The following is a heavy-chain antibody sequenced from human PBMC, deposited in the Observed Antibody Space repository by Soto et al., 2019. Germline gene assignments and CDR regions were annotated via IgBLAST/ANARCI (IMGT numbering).Heavy chain of an antibody. CDR2: IYWDDDK. CDR3: ARRRGGFGGGWTTPYFDY. CDR1: GFSLNTGGVG. V-gene: IGHV2-5*02. D-gene: IGHD6-19*01. Sequence: QITLKESGPTVVKPTQTLTLTCSLSGFSLNTGGVGVGWIRQPPGKALEWLAVIYWDDDKSWNPSLRDRLTITRDASDDQVVLTVTNMDPVDTGTYYCARRRGGFGGGWTTPYFDYWGQGTLVTFSS. J-gene: IGHJ4*02.